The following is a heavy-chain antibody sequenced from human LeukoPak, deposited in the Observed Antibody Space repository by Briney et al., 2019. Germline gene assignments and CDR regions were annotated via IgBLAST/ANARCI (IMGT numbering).Heavy chain of an antibody. J-gene: IGHJ4*02. CDR3: ASRRGSNRPFDY. CDR1: GFTFSSYE. CDR2: ISNSGSTI. V-gene: IGHV3-48*03. Sequence: GGSLRLSCAASGFTFSSYEMNWVRQAPGKGLEWVSYISNSGSTIYYTDSVKGRFTISRDNAKNSLYLQMNSLRAEDTAVYYCASRRGSNRPFDYWGQGTLVTVSS. D-gene: IGHD1-26*01.